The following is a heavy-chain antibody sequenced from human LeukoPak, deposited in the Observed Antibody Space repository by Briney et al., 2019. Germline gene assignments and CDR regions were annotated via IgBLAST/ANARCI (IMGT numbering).Heavy chain of an antibody. Sequence: GGSLRLSCAASGFTFSTYAMMWVRQAPGKGLEWVSYASGSGGSTYYADSVKGRFTISRDNSKNTLYLQMNSLRAEDTAVYYCAKTAGRTAVAAYFDYWGQGTLVTVSS. D-gene: IGHD6-19*01. CDR2: ASGSGGST. CDR1: GFTFSTYA. J-gene: IGHJ4*02. CDR3: AKTAGRTAVAAYFDY. V-gene: IGHV3-23*01.